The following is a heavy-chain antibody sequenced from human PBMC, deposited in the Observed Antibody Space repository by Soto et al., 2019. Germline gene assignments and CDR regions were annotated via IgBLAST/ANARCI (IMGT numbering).Heavy chain of an antibody. CDR3: ARGGYDYVWGSYREQYYFDY. Sequence: GGSLRLSCAASGFTFSSYSMNWVRQAPGKGLEWVSSISSSSGYIYYADSVKGRFTISRDNAKNSLYLQMNSLRAEDTAVYYCARGGYDYVWGSYREQYYFDYWGQGTLVTVSS. CDR1: GFTFSSYS. V-gene: IGHV3-21*01. J-gene: IGHJ4*02. CDR2: ISSSSGYI. D-gene: IGHD3-16*02.